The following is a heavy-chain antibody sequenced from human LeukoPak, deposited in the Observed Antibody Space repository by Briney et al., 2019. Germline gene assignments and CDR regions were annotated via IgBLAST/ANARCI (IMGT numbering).Heavy chain of an antibody. V-gene: IGHV5-51*01. CDR2: IYPGYSDA. Sequence: GVSLKISCKISGYRLTNNWIGWVRQVPGKGLEWMSLIYPGYSDAKYSPSFQGQVTLSVDTSISTAYLQLGGLRASDTAIYYCVRFALSSSLDHWGQGTLVTVSS. J-gene: IGHJ5*02. D-gene: IGHD6-13*01. CDR3: VRFALSSSLDH. CDR1: GYRLTNNW.